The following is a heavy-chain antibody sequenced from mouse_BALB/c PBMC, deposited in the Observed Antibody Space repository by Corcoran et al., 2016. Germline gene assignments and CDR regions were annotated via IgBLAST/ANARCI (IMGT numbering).Heavy chain of an antibody. CDR2: INPSSGYT. CDR1: GYTFTSYT. J-gene: IGHJ2*01. CDR3: ARIWDYFDY. V-gene: IGHV1-4*02. D-gene: IGHD4-1*01. Sequence: QVQLQQSAAELARPGASVKMSCKAPGYTFTSYTMHWVKQRPGQGLEWIGYINPSSGYTEYNQKFKDKTTLTADKSSSTAYMQLSSLTSEDSAVYYCARIWDYFDYWGQGTTLTVSS.